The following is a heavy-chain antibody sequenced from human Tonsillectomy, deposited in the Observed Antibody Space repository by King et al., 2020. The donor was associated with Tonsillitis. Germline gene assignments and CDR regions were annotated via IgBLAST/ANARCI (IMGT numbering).Heavy chain of an antibody. J-gene: IGHJ4*02. CDR1: GDSISSYY. D-gene: IGHD3-22*01. CDR3: ARDTYYYDSTGYYPTYFDY. CDR2: IYYTGST. Sequence: QLQESGQGLVKPSETLSLTCTVSGDSISSYYWSWIRQPPGKGLEWIGYIYYTGSTNYNPSLKSRVTISVDTSKNQFSLKLSSVTAADTAVYYCARDTYYYDSTGYYPTYFDYWGQGTLVTVSS. V-gene: IGHV4-59*01.